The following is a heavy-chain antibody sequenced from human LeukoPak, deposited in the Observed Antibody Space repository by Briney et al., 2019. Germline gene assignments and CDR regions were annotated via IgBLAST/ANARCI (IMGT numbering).Heavy chain of an antibody. Sequence: GGSLRLSCTASGFTFSDYYMSWIRQAPGKGLEWVSYISSSGSTMYYADSVKGRFTISRDSSKNTLYMQMNSLRPEDTAVYYCARARPSMWIDYWGQGTLVTVSS. D-gene: IGHD5-12*01. CDR1: GFTFSDYY. J-gene: IGHJ4*02. CDR2: ISSSGSTM. CDR3: ARARPSMWIDY. V-gene: IGHV3-11*04.